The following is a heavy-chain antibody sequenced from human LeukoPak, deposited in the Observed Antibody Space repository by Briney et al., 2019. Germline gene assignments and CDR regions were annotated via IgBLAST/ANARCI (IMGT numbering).Heavy chain of an antibody. J-gene: IGHJ6*03. D-gene: IGHD3-10*01. Sequence: GASVKVSCKASGYTFTGYYMHWVRQAPGQGLEWMGWINPNSGGTKYAQKFQGRVTMTRNTSISTAYMELSSLRSEDTAVYYCARGPYYGSGYMDVWGKGTTVTISS. CDR1: GYTFTGYY. V-gene: IGHV1-2*02. CDR3: ARGPYYGSGYMDV. CDR2: INPNSGGT.